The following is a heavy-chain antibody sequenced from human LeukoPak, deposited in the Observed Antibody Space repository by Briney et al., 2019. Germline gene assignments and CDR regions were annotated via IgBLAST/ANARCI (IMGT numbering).Heavy chain of an antibody. CDR3: ARGTFLSL. CDR1: GGSISSTYY. J-gene: IGHJ4*02. Sequence: PSETLSLTCTVSGGSISSTYYWDWIRQPPGKGLEWIGSIYYSGTTYYNPSLKSRVTISVDTSKNQFSLKLSSVTAADTAVYYCARGTFLSLWGQGTLVTVSS. D-gene: IGHD1-14*01. CDR2: IYYSGTT. V-gene: IGHV4-39*07.